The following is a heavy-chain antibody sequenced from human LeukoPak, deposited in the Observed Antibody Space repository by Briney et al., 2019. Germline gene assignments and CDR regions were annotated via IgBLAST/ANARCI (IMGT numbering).Heavy chain of an antibody. CDR1: GYTFTGYY. J-gene: IGHJ4*02. Sequence: ASVTVSCKASGYTFTGYYMHWVRQAPGQGLELMGWINPNSGGTNYAQKFQGRVTMTRDTPISTAYMEPSRLRSDDTAVYYCAREERAFDYWGQGTLVTVSS. D-gene: IGHD1-26*01. CDR2: INPNSGGT. CDR3: AREERAFDY. V-gene: IGHV1-2*02.